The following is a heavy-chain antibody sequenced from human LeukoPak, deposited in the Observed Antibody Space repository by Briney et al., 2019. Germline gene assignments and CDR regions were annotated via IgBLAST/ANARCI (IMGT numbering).Heavy chain of an antibody. CDR1: GGSISSGDYY. CDR3: ARRRYSGSGVYYFDY. CDR2: IYYSGST. D-gene: IGHD5-12*01. J-gene: IGHJ4*02. Sequence: SETLSLTCTVSGGSISSGDYYWSWIRQPPGKGLEWIGYIYYSGSTYYNPSLKSRVTISVDTSKNQFSLKLSSVTAADTAVYYCARRRYSGSGVYYFDYWGQGTLVTVSS. V-gene: IGHV4-30-4*01.